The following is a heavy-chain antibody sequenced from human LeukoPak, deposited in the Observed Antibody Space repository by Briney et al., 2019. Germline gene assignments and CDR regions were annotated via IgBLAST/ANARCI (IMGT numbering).Heavy chain of an antibody. D-gene: IGHD3-10*01. V-gene: IGHV4-59*12. CDR3: AKSNGYGLVDI. Sequence: GSLRLSCAASGFTFSTYAMSWVRQPPGKGLEWIGNIFYRGGTYYSPSLKSRVTISLDTSRNQFSLNLNSVTAADTAVYYCAKSNGYGLVDIWGQGTMVTVSS. J-gene: IGHJ3*02. CDR1: GFTFSTYA. CDR2: IFYRGGT.